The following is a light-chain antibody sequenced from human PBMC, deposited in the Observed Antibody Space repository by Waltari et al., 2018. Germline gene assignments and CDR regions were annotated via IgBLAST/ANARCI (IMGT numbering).Light chain of an antibody. V-gene: IGKV1-39*01. CDR1: QSISSY. J-gene: IGKJ3*01. CDR2: AAS. CDR3: QQSYSTPRT. Sequence: SSLSASVGDRVTITCRASQSISSYLNWYQQKPGKAPKLLIYAASSLQSWVPSRFSGSGSGTDFTLTISSLQPEDFATYYCQQSYSTPRTFGPGTKVDIK.